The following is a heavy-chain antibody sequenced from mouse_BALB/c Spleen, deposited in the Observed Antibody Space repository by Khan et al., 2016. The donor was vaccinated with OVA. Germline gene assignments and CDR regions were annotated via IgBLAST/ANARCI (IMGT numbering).Heavy chain of an antibody. CDR1: GYTITTAG. V-gene: IGHV9-4*02. Sequence: QIQLVQSGPELKKPGETVRISCKASGYTITTAGMQWVQKMPGKGLKWIGWINTHSGVPKYAEDFKGRFAFSLETSASTAYLQITNLKNEDTATYFCASGYGYGWYFDVWGAGTTVTVSS. CDR3: ASGYGYGWYFDV. CDR2: INTHSGVP. J-gene: IGHJ1*01. D-gene: IGHD2-2*01.